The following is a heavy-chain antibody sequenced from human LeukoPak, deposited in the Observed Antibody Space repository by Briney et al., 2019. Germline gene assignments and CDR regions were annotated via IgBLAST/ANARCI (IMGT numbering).Heavy chain of an antibody. CDR3: AKSGGLSGSGRLGMDV. V-gene: IGHV3-23*01. J-gene: IGHJ6*02. D-gene: IGHD3-10*01. Sequence: SGGSLRLSCAASGFTSSSYAMSWVRQAPGKGLEWVSAISGSGGSTYYADSVKGRFTISRDNSINTLYLQMSSLRAEDAAVYYCAKSGGLSGSGRLGMDVWGQGTTVTVSS. CDR2: ISGSGGST. CDR1: GFTSSSYA.